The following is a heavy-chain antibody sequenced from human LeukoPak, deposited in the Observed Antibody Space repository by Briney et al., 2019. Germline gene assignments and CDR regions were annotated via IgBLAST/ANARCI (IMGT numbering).Heavy chain of an antibody. CDR2: ISSSGSTI. Sequence: GRSLRLSCAASGFTFSDYYMSWIRQAPGKGLEWVSYISSSGSTIYYADSVKGRFTISRDNAKNSLYLQMNSLRAEDTAVYYCARVGRTYCGGDCYLYYYGMDVWGQGTTVTVSS. CDR3: ARVGRTYCGGDCYLYYYGMDV. J-gene: IGHJ6*02. V-gene: IGHV3-11*01. D-gene: IGHD2-21*02. CDR1: GFTFSDYY.